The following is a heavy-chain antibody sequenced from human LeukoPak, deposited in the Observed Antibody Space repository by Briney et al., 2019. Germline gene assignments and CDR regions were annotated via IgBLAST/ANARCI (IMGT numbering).Heavy chain of an antibody. D-gene: IGHD6-19*01. J-gene: IGHJ3*02. V-gene: IGHV3-15*05. CDR2: IKSKTDGRTT. CDR1: GFTFSNAW. CDR3: ARDRDSSGWPLDAFDI. Sequence: GGSLTLSCVDSGFTFSNAWMSWVRQAPGKGLEWVGRIKSKTDGRTTDYAAPVKGRFTISRDNAKNPLYLQMNSLRAEDTAVYYCARDRDSSGWPLDAFDIWGQGTMVTVSS.